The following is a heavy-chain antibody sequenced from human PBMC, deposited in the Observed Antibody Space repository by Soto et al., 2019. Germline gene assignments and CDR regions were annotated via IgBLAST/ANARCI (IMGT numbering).Heavy chain of an antibody. Sequence: QVQLVQSGAEVKKPGASVKVSCKASGYTFTGYYMHWVRQAPGQGLEWMGWINPNSGGTNYAQKFQGRVTMTRDTSISTADMELSRLRSDDTAVYYCARDREDIVVVVAATNYGMDVWGQGTTVTVSS. CDR1: GYTFTGYY. CDR3: ARDREDIVVVVAATNYGMDV. V-gene: IGHV1-2*02. CDR2: INPNSGGT. J-gene: IGHJ6*02. D-gene: IGHD2-15*01.